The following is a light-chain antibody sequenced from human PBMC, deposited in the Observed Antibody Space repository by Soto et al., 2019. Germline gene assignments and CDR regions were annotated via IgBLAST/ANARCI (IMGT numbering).Light chain of an antibody. CDR2: GAS. V-gene: IGKV3-15*01. CDR1: QSVSSN. CDR3: QPYNNWPPWT. J-gene: IGKJ1*01. Sequence: EIVMTQSPATLSVSPGERATLSCRASQSVSSNLAWYQQKPGQAPRLLIYGASTRATGIPARFSGSGSGTEFNLAISSLQSEDFAVYYCQPYNNWPPWTVGQGTKVESK.